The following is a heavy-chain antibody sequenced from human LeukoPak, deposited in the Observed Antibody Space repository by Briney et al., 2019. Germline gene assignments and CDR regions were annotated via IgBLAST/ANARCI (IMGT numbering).Heavy chain of an antibody. CDR1: GYTLTELS. J-gene: IGHJ4*02. Sequence: ASVKVSCKASGYTLTELSMHWVRQAPGKGLEWMGGFDPEDGETIYAQKFQGRVTMTEDTSTDTAYMELSSLRSEDTAVYYCATTPLGATGLFDYWGQGTLVTVSS. CDR2: FDPEDGET. D-gene: IGHD1-26*01. CDR3: ATTPLGATGLFDY. V-gene: IGHV1-24*01.